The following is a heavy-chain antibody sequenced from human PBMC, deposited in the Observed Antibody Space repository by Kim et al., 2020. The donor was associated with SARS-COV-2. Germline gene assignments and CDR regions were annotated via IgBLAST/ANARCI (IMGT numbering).Heavy chain of an antibody. CDR2: IKSKTDGGTT. J-gene: IGHJ6*02. D-gene: IGHD3-3*01. Sequence: GGSLRLSCAASGFTFSNAWMSWVRQAPGKGLEWVGRIKSKTDGGTTDYAAPVKGRFTISRDDSKNTLYLQMNSLKTEDTAVYYCTTAYKPQRLRFLEWLPLRGYGMDVWGQGTTVTVSS. CDR3: TTAYKPQRLRFLEWLPLRGYGMDV. V-gene: IGHV3-15*01. CDR1: GFTFSNAW.